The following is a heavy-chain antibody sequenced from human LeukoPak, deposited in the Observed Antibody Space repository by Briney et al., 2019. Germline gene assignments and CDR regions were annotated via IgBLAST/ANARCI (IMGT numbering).Heavy chain of an antibody. CDR2: IWHDGSQK. Sequence: GGSLRLSCAASGFTFSSYSMYWARQAPGKGLEWVTLIWHDGSQKLYADFVRGRFTISRDNSKNTVYLQMNYLRVEDTAVYYCARAGEASADYSWPFDYWGQGTLVTVSS. J-gene: IGHJ4*02. CDR1: GFTFSSYS. D-gene: IGHD3-22*01. CDR3: ARAGEASADYSWPFDY. V-gene: IGHV3-33*07.